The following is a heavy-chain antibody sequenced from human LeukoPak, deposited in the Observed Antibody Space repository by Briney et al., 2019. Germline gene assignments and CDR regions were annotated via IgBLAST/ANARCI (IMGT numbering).Heavy chain of an antibody. CDR2: INPNSGGT. Sequence: ASVKVSCKASGYSFTAYYMHWVRQAPGQGLEWMGWINPNSGGTNYAQKFQGRVTMTRDTSISTAYMELSRLRSDDTAVYYCARAYFAWYYYDSSGYYLGYWGQGTLVTVSS. V-gene: IGHV1-2*02. CDR3: ARAYFAWYYYDSSGYYLGY. J-gene: IGHJ4*02. D-gene: IGHD3-22*01. CDR1: GYSFTAYY.